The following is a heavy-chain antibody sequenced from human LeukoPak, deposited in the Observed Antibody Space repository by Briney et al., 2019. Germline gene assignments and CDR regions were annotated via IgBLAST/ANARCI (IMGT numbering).Heavy chain of an antibody. J-gene: IGHJ4*02. CDR2: VVHSGGT. Sequence: SETLSLTCTVSGGSISSNKWWSWLRQAPGKGLEWLGEVVHSGGTNYNPSLKSRVTISVDKSKNQFSLGLNSVTAADTAVYYCARRDYYDNSDDNYHSFEYWGQGTLVTVSS. CDR1: GGSISSNKW. D-gene: IGHD3-22*01. CDR3: ARRDYYDNSDDNYHSFEY. V-gene: IGHV4-4*02.